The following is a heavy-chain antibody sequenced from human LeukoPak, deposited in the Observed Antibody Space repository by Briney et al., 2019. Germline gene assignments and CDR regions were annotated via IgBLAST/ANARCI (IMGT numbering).Heavy chain of an antibody. CDR3: AKEGLRAFDV. Sequence: GGSLRLSCAASGFTFSSYAMTSVRQAPGKGLEWVSVINSSGGVTYYADSVEGRFTISRDNSKNTLYLQMNSLRAEDTAVYYCAKEGLRAFDVWGQGTMVTVSS. CDR1: GFTFSSYA. J-gene: IGHJ3*01. V-gene: IGHV3-23*01. CDR2: INSSGGVT. D-gene: IGHD4-17*01.